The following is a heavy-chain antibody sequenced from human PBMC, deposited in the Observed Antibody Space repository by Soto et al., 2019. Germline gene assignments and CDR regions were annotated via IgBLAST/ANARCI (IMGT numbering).Heavy chain of an antibody. J-gene: IGHJ6*03. Sequence: VQLLESGGGLVQPGGSLRLSCAASGFTFSSYAMSWVRQAPGKGLEWVSAISGSGGSTYYADSVKGRFTISRDNSKNTLYLQMNSLRAEDTAVYYCAKVYCSSTSCYYEYYHYMDVWGKGTTVTVSS. D-gene: IGHD2-2*01. CDR3: AKVYCSSTSCYYEYYHYMDV. CDR2: ISGSGGST. CDR1: GFTFSSYA. V-gene: IGHV3-23*01.